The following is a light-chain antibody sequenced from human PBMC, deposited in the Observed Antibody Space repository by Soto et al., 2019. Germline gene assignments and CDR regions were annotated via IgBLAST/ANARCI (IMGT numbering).Light chain of an antibody. CDR1: QSVSSY. CDR2: DAS. CDR3: QQRSNWLT. Sequence: EFVLTQSPATLSLSPGERSTLSFSSSQSVSSYLAWYQQKPGQAPRLLIYDASNRATGIPARFSGSGSGTDFTLTISSLEPEDFAVYYCQQRSNWLTFGGGTKVDIK. V-gene: IGKV3-11*01. J-gene: IGKJ4*01.